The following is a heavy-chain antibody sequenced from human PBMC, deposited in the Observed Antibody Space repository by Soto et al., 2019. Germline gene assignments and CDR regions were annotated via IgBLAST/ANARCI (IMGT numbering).Heavy chain of an antibody. Sequence: PSETLSLTCTVSGDSISSYYWSWIRQPPGKGLEWIGYISYSGSTNYNPSLKGRVTISVDTSKNFFSLTLNSVTAADTAVYYCARTSCINTSCYLTWFDPWGQGTLVTVS. CDR3: ARTSCINTSCYLTWFDP. J-gene: IGHJ5*02. V-gene: IGHV4-59*01. D-gene: IGHD2-2*01. CDR2: ISYSGST. CDR1: GDSISSYY.